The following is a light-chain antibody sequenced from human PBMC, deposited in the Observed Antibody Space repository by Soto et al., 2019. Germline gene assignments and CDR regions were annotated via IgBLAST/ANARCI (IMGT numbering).Light chain of an antibody. CDR1: QTISSNY. Sequence: DIVLTQSPGTLSVSPGERATLSCRASQTISSNYLAWYQQKHGQPPSLLIYGTSSRATGIPDRFSGSGSGTDFTLTISGLEPEDSAIYYCQQYISWTFGQGTKVEIK. CDR3: QQYISWT. V-gene: IGKV3-20*01. J-gene: IGKJ1*01. CDR2: GTS.